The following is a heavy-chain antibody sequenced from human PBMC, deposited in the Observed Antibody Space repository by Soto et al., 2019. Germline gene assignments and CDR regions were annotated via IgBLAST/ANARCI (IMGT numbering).Heavy chain of an antibody. CDR3: ARADCSGGSCYSHYYYIMDV. J-gene: IGHJ6*02. D-gene: IGHD2-15*01. CDR2: INSRSSSI. CDR1: GFTFSSYS. Sequence: EVRLVESGGGLVKPGGSLRLSCAASGFTFSSYSMNWVRQAPGKGLEWVSSINSRSSSIYYADSLEGRFTISRDNAKNSLYLQMNSLRAEDTAVYYCARADCSGGSCYSHYYYIMDVWGQGTTVTVSS. V-gene: IGHV3-21*01.